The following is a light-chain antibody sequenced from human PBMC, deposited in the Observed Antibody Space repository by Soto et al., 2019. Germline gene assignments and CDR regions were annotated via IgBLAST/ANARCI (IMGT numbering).Light chain of an antibody. J-gene: IGLJ2*01. CDR1: SSDVGAYHY. CDR3: SSYSNSRTLV. V-gene: IGLV2-14*03. Sequence: QSALTQPASVSGSPGQSITISCTGTSSDVGAYHYVSWYQRHPGKAPKLMIYDVNNRPSGVSNRFSGSKSGNTASLTISGLQAEDEADYYCSSYSNSRTLVFGGGTKVTVL. CDR2: DVN.